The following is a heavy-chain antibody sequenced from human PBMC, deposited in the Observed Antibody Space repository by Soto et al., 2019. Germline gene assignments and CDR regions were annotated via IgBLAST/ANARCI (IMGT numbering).Heavy chain of an antibody. CDR1: GYTLASYG. J-gene: IGHJ4*02. D-gene: IGHD5-18*01. CDR3: ARGLDTAMVTMMY. CDR2: ISAYNGNT. V-gene: IGHV1-18*01. Sequence: ASVKVSCTASGYTLASYGISWVRQDPGQGLEWMGWISAYNGNTNYAQKLQGRVTMTTDTSTSTAYMELRSLRSDDTAVYYCARGLDTAMVTMMYWGQGTLVTVSS.